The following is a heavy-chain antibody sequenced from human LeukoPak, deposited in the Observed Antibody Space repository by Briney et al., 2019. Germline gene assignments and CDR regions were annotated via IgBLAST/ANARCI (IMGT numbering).Heavy chain of an antibody. CDR3: ARLRDGRWLLEY. Sequence: SETLSLTCTASGGSISSSGYYWGWIRQPPGKGLEWIASINYSGTTYYNPSLKSRVTISEDRSKNQFSLKLSSVTAADTAVYYCARLRDGRWLLEYWGQGTLVTVPS. D-gene: IGHD5-24*01. V-gene: IGHV4-39*01. CDR2: INYSGTT. CDR1: GGSISSSGYY. J-gene: IGHJ4*02.